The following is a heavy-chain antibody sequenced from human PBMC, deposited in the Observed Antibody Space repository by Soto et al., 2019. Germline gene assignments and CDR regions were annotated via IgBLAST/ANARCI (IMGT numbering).Heavy chain of an antibody. Sequence: SETLPLTCAVSGGRFSNYFWAWIRQAPGKGLEWIGYIYYSGSTNYNPSLKSRVTISVDTSKNQFSLKLSSVTAADTAVYYCARWWSGSRQGFDAWGQGTLVTVSS. V-gene: IGHV4-59*01. J-gene: IGHJ5*02. CDR3: ARWWSGSRQGFDA. D-gene: IGHD3-3*01. CDR1: GGRFSNYF. CDR2: IYYSGST.